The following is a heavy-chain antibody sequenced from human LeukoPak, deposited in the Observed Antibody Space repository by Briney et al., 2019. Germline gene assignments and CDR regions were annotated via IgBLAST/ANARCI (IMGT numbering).Heavy chain of an antibody. CDR3: ARRRIVGSIDDAFDI. V-gene: IGHV3-30-3*01. J-gene: IGHJ3*02. Sequence: GGSLRLSCAASGFTFSSYAMHWVRQAPGKGLEWAAVISSDGNTQYYADSVEGRFTISRDNSNNTLYLQMNCLRADDTAIYYCARRRIVGSIDDAFDIWGQGTMVTLSS. CDR2: ISSDGNTQ. CDR1: GFTFSSYA. D-gene: IGHD1-26*01.